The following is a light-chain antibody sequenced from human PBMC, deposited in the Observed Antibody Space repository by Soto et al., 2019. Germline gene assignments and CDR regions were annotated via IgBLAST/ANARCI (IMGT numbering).Light chain of an antibody. CDR1: SSDVGSYNF. J-gene: IGLJ1*01. Sequence: QSVLTQPASVSGSPGQSITISCTGTSSDVGSYNFVSWYQQHPGKAPKLIIYEVSNRPSGISNRFSGSKSGNTASLTISGLQAEDEADYHCCSYAGTRTSWVFGTGTKVTVL. CDR2: EVS. V-gene: IGLV2-23*02. CDR3: CSYAGTRTSWV.